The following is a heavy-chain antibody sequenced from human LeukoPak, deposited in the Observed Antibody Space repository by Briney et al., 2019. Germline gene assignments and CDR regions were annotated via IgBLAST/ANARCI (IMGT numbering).Heavy chain of an antibody. CDR2: IRFDGSNT. Sequence: GGSLRLSCAASGYTFSRFGIHWVRQAPGKGLEWVAFIRFDGSNTFYADSVKGRFTISRDNSKNTLYLQMNSLRAEDTAVYYCAKDDYYDSSGYYYYWGQGTLVTVSS. J-gene: IGHJ4*02. CDR3: AKDDYYDSSGYYYY. CDR1: GYTFSRFG. D-gene: IGHD3-22*01. V-gene: IGHV3-30*02.